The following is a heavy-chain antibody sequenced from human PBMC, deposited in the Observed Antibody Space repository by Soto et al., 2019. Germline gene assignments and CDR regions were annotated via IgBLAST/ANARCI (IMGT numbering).Heavy chain of an antibody. CDR1: GFTFSNYW. D-gene: IGHD3-10*01. CDR3: ARGGFSGSGTYIQGDY. V-gene: IGHV3-74*01. J-gene: IGHJ4*02. Sequence: EVQLVESGGGLVQPGGSLRLSCAASGFTFSNYWMHWVRQVPGKGLVWVSRIKSDGSSISYADSVKARFTISRENARNTLYLQMNSLRAEDAAVYYCARGGFSGSGTYIQGDYWGQGTLVTVSA. CDR2: IKSDGSSI.